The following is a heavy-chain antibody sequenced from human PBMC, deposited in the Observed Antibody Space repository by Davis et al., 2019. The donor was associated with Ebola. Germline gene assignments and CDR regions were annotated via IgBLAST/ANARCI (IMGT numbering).Heavy chain of an antibody. CDR1: GYTFTSYY. Sequence: ASVKVSCKASGYTFTSYYMHWVRQAPGQGLEWMGIINPSGGSTSYAQKFQGRVTMTEDTSTDTAYMELSSLRSEDTAVYYCAGPGSLQNSYYFDYWGQGTLVTVSS. CDR3: AGPGSLQNSYYFDY. D-gene: IGHD1-26*01. CDR2: INPSGGST. J-gene: IGHJ4*02. V-gene: IGHV1-46*01.